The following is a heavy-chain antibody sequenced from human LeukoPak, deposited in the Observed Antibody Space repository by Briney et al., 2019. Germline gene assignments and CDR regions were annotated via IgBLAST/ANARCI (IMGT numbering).Heavy chain of an antibody. J-gene: IGHJ4*02. CDR3: ATKRLAYRYCSSTSCYLEWYYFDY. CDR1: GYTFTSYD. D-gene: IGHD2-2*01. V-gene: IGHV1-8*01. CDR2: MNPNSGNT. Sequence: ASVKVSCKASGYTFTSYDINWVRQATGQGLEWMGWMNPNSGNTGYAQKFQGRVTMTRNTSISTAYMELSSLRSEDTAVYYCATKRLAYRYCSSTSCYLEWYYFDYWGQGTLVTVSS.